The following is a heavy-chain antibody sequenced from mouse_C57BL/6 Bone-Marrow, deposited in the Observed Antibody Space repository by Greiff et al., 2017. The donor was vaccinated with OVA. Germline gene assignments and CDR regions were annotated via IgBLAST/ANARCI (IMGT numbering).Heavy chain of an antibody. Sequence: EVKLVESGGDLVKPGGSLKLSCAASGFTFSSYGMSWVRQTPDKRLEWVATISSGGSYTYYPDSVKGRFTISRDNAKNTLYLQMSSLKSEDTAMYYCASLFYYGTSNYYAMDYWGQGTSVTVSS. D-gene: IGHD2-1*01. CDR1: GFTFSSYG. J-gene: IGHJ4*01. CDR2: ISSGGSYT. CDR3: ASLFYYGTSNYYAMDY. V-gene: IGHV5-6*02.